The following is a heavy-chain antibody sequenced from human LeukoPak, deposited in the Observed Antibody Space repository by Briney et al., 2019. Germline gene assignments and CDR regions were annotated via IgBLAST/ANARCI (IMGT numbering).Heavy chain of an antibody. CDR3: ARGMGLRYFDWSPDYYFDY. D-gene: IGHD3-9*01. V-gene: IGHV1-3*01. J-gene: IGHJ4*02. CDR1: GYTFTSYA. Sequence: ASVKVSCKASGYTFTSYAMHWVRQAPGQRLEWMGWFNAGNGNTKYSRKFQGRVTITRDTSASTAYMELSSLRSEDTAVYYCARGMGLRYFDWSPDYYFDYWGQGTLVTVSS. CDR2: FNAGNGNT.